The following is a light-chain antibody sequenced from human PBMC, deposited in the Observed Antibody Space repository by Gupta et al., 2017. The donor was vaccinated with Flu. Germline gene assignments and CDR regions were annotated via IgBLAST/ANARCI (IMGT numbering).Light chain of an antibody. CDR3: QQSYSTPRT. V-gene: IGKV1-39*01. Sequence: DIQMTQSPSSLSASVGDRVTITCRASQSISSYLNWYQQKPGKALKLLIYAASSLQSGVPSRFSGSGSGTDFTLTIIRLQPEDVATYYWQQSYSTPRTFGQGTKVEIK. J-gene: IGKJ1*01. CDR2: AAS. CDR1: QSISSY.